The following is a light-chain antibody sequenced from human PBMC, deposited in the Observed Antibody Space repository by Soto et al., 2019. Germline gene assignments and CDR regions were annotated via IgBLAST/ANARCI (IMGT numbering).Light chain of an antibody. CDR3: SSYTDSSNYV. V-gene: IGLV1-40*01. CDR2: ANI. Sequence: QSVLTQPPSVSGAPGQRVTISCTGSSSNIGAGYDVHWYQQRPGTAPKLLISANINRPSGVPDRFSGSKSGTSASLAITGLQADDEGDYYCSSYTDSSNYVFGTGTQLTVL. CDR1: SSNIGAGYD. J-gene: IGLJ1*01.